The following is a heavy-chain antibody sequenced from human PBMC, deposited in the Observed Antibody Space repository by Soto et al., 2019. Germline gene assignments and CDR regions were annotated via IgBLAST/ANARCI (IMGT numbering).Heavy chain of an antibody. Sequence: ASVKVSCKVSGYTLTELSMHWVRQAPGKGLEWMGGFDPEDGETIYAQKFQGRVTMTEDTSTDTAYMELSSLRSEDTAVYYCATGGTNGDYVFWYNWFDPWGQGTLVTVSS. CDR1: GYTLTELS. D-gene: IGHD4-17*01. V-gene: IGHV1-24*01. J-gene: IGHJ5*02. CDR2: FDPEDGET. CDR3: ATGGTNGDYVFWYNWFDP.